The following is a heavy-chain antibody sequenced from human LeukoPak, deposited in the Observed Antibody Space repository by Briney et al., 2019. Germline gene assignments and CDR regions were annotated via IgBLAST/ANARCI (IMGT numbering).Heavy chain of an antibody. CDR2: INHSGST. CDR1: GGSFSGYY. J-gene: IGHJ5*02. V-gene: IGHV4-34*01. D-gene: IGHD2-2*01. CDR3: ARCRVGYCSSTSCYRAPYNWFDP. Sequence: SETLSLTCAVYGGSFSGYYWSWIRQPPGKRLEWIGEINHSGSTNYNPSLKSRVTISVDTSKNQFSLKLSSVTAADTAVYYCARCRVGYCSSTSCYRAPYNWFDPWGQGTLVTVSS.